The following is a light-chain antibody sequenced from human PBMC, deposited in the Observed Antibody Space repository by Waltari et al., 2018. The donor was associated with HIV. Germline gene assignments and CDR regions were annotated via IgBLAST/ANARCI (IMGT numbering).Light chain of an antibody. V-gene: IGLV1-47*01. Sequence: QSVLTQPPSASGTPGQRVTISCSGSNFNVGRNFVSWYQQVPGTAPKVLIFRDNQRPSGVPDRFSGSKSGASASLAISGLRSEDEADYYCAAWDDSLSGSYVFGPGTKVTVL. CDR2: RDN. CDR1: NFNVGRNF. J-gene: IGLJ1*01. CDR3: AAWDDSLSGSYV.